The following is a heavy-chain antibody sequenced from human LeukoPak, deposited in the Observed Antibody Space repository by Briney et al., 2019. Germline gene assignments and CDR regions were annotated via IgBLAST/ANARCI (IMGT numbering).Heavy chain of an antibody. D-gene: IGHD3-22*01. Sequence: GGSLRLSCAASGFTFSTYGMHWVRQAPGKGLEWVAVISSDGSNKYYADSVKGRFTISRDNSKNTLFLQMNSLRAEDTAVYYCAKDSTSYYYGLDYWGLGTLVTVPS. CDR3: AKDSTSYYYGLDY. CDR1: GFTFSTYG. J-gene: IGHJ4*02. V-gene: IGHV3-30*18. CDR2: ISSDGSNK.